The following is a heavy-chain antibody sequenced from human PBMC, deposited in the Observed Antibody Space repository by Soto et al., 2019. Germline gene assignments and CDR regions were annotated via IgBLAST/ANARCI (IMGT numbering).Heavy chain of an antibody. J-gene: IGHJ6*02. D-gene: IGHD3-3*01. CDR3: ARTPVGGYYYGMDV. CDR1: GGSISSGGYY. CDR2: IYYSGST. Sequence: PSETLSLTCTVSGGSISSGGYYWSWIRQHPGKGLEWIGYIYYSGSTYYNPSLKSRVTISVDTSKNQFSLKLSSVTAADTAVYYCARTPVGGYYYGMDVWGQGTTVTV. V-gene: IGHV4-31*03.